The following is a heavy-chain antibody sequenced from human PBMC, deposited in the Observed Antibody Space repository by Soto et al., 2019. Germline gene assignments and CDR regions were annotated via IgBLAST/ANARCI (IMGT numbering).Heavy chain of an antibody. V-gene: IGHV4-61*01. CDR1: GGSVSSGSYY. CDR3: ARVAYHVTIFGVVIPPAFDY. CDR2: IYYSGST. D-gene: IGHD3-3*01. Sequence: PSETLSLTCTVSGGSVSSGSYYWSWIRQPPGKGLEWIGYIYYSGSTNYNPSLKSRVTISVDTSKNQFSLKLSSVTAADTAVYYCARVAYHVTIFGVVIPPAFDYWGQGTLVTVSS. J-gene: IGHJ4*02.